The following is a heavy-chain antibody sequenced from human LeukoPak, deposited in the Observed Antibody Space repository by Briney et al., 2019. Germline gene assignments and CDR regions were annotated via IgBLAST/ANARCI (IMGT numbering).Heavy chain of an antibody. CDR1: GFSFINAW. CDR2: IKSKIDGGTT. V-gene: IGHV3-15*01. Sequence: GGSLRLSCAASGFSFINAWMSWVRQAPGKGLEWVGRIKSKIDGGTTDYAAPVKGRFTISRDDSKDTLYLQMDSLRAEDTAVYYCAKDQGYDSSGYPIGAFDIWGQGTMVTVSS. J-gene: IGHJ3*02. CDR3: AKDQGYDSSGYPIGAFDI. D-gene: IGHD3-22*01.